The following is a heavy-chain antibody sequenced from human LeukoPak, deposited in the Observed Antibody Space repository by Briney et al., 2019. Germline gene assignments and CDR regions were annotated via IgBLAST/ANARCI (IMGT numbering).Heavy chain of an antibody. CDR3: AKVVQYSSSWYGSYYYGMDV. CDR1: GFTFSSYG. V-gene: IGHV3-30*18. Sequence: GGSLRLSCAASGFTFSSYGMHWVRQAPGKGLEWVAVISYDGSNKYYADSVKGRFTISRDNSKNTLYLQMNSLRAEDTAVYYCAKVVQYSSSWYGSYYYGMDVWDKGTTVTVSS. D-gene: IGHD6-13*01. CDR2: ISYDGSNK. J-gene: IGHJ6*04.